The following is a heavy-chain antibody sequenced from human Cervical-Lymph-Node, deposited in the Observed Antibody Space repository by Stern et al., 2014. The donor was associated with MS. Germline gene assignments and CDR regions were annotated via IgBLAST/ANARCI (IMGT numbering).Heavy chain of an antibody. CDR1: GYSFPNYW. D-gene: IGHD1-26*01. J-gene: IGHJ4*02. CDR3: ARGLSGTYYFDY. CDR2: IYPGDSDP. Sequence: VQLLQSGAEVKKPGESLKIACKGSGYSFPNYWIGWARQMPGKGLEWMGIIYPGDSDPRYSPSFQGQVTISADKSISTAYLQWGSLKASDTAMYYCARGLSGTYYFDYWGQGTLVTVSS. V-gene: IGHV5-51*03.